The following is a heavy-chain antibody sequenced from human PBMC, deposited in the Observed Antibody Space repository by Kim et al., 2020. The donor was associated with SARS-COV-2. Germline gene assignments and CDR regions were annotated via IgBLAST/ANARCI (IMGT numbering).Heavy chain of an antibody. D-gene: IGHD2-15*01. CDR1: GGSISSSSYY. V-gene: IGHV4-39*01. Sequence: SETLSLTCTVSGGSISSSSYYWGWIRQPPGKGLEWIGSIYYSGSTYYNPSLKSRVTISVDTSKNQFSLKLSSVTAADTAVYYCARTGGNGVYYFDYWGQGTLVTVSS. CDR2: IYYSGST. J-gene: IGHJ4*02. CDR3: ARTGGNGVYYFDY.